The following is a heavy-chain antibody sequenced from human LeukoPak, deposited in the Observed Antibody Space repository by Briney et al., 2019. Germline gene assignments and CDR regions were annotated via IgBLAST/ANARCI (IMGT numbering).Heavy chain of an antibody. D-gene: IGHD6-13*01. CDR2: INHSGST. J-gene: IGHJ3*02. V-gene: IGHV4-34*01. CDR3: ARVHYRSTLAAQDRCGAFDI. Sequence: SETLSLTCAVYGGSFSGYYWSWIRQPPGKGLEWIGEINHSGSTNYNPSLKSRVTISVDTSKNQFSLKLSSVTAADTAVYYCARVHYRSTLAAQDRCGAFDIWGQGTMVTVSS. CDR1: GGSFSGYY.